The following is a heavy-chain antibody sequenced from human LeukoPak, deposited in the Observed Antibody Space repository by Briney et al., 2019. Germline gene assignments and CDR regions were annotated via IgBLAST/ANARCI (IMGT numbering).Heavy chain of an antibody. V-gene: IGHV1-2*02. Sequence: ASVKVSCKASGYTFTGYYMHWVRQAPGQGLEWMGWINPNSGGTNYAQKFQGRVTMTRDTSISTAYMELSRLRSDDTAVYYCARVAPYYGGNSEYWFDPWGQGTLVTVSS. J-gene: IGHJ5*02. CDR2: INPNSGGT. CDR1: GYTFTGYY. CDR3: ARVAPYYGGNSEYWFDP. D-gene: IGHD4-23*01.